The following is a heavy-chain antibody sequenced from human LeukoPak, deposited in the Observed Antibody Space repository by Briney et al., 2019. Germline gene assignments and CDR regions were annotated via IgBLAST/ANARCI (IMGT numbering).Heavy chain of an antibody. CDR2: ISGSGNSA. Sequence: GGSLRLSCAASGFTFSSYAMGWVRQAPGKGLEWVSTISGSGNSAYYADSVKGRFTISRDNSKNTLYLQMNSLRAEDTAVYYCARGPSWAVRKNYYFDYWGQGTLVTVSS. CDR1: GFTFSSYA. V-gene: IGHV3-23*01. CDR3: ARGPSWAVRKNYYFDY. J-gene: IGHJ4*02.